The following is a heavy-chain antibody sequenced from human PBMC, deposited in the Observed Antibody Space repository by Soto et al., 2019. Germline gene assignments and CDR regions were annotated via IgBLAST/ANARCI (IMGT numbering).Heavy chain of an antibody. CDR3: ARDGGVCSGGSCYSNYFDY. CDR2: ISSSSATI. Sequence: EVQLVESGGGLVQPGGSLRFSCAASGFTFSTYGMNWVRQAPGKGLEWVSYISSSSATIYYADSVKGRFTISRDNAKNSLYLQMNSLRYEDTAVYYCARDGGVCSGGSCYSNYFDYWGQGTLVIVSS. V-gene: IGHV3-48*02. CDR1: GFTFSTYG. D-gene: IGHD2-15*01. J-gene: IGHJ4*02.